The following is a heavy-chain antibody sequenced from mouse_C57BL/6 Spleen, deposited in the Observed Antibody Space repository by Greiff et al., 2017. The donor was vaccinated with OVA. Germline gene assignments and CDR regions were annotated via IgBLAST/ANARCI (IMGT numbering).Heavy chain of an antibody. V-gene: IGHV1-82*01. CDR1: GYAFSSSW. J-gene: IGHJ1*03. CDR2: IYPGDGDT. D-gene: IGHD1-2*01. Sequence: VQLKESGPELVKPGASVKISCKASGYAFSSSWMNWVKQRPGKGLEWIGRIYPGDGDTNYNGKFKGKATLTADKSSSTAYMQLSSLTSEDSAVYFCARGALLRYWYFDVWGTGTTVTVSS. CDR3: ARGALLRYWYFDV.